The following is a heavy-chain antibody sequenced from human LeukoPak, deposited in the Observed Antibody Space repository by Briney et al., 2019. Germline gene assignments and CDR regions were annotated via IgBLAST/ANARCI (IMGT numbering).Heavy chain of an antibody. D-gene: IGHD3-10*01. V-gene: IGHV4-61*02. J-gene: IGHJ4*02. CDR3: ARDQTYSGSGIYTYFDY. CDR1: GGSISSGGYY. CDR2: IYSTGST. Sequence: SETLSLTCTVSGGSISSGGYYWSWIRQPAGKGLEYMGRIYSTGSTNYNPSLRSRATISVDTSKNHFSLKLSSVAAADTAVYYCARDQTYSGSGIYTYFDYWGQGILVTVST.